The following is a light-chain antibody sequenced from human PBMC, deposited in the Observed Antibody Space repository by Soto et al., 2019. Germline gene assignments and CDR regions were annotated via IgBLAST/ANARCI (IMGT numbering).Light chain of an antibody. Sequence: QSALTHPASVSVSPGQSITISCTGTSGDVGGYNYVSWYQQFPGKAPKLMIYEVSNRPSGVSNRFSGSKTGNTASLTISGLQAEEEADYYCSSYSSISSTPSYVSGTGTKLTVL. V-gene: IGLV2-14*01. CDR1: SGDVGGYNY. CDR2: EVS. CDR3: SSYSSISSTPSYV. J-gene: IGLJ1*01.